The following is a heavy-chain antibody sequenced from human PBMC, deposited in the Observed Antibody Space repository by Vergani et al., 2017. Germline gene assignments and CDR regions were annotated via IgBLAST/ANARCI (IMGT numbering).Heavy chain of an antibody. CDR1: GFTFIMHA. CDR2: LSASDRRT. J-gene: IGHJ3*02. V-gene: IGHV3-23*01. CDR3: AKVGRSEVAGTFGAFDI. Sequence: EVQLLESGGDLVQPGGSLRLSCEASGFTFIMHAMSWVRQAPGKGLEWVSTLSASDRRTHYADSVKGRFTITRDNSKNTLFLHMNSLRPEDTAVYYCAKVGRSEVAGTFGAFDIWGQETMVTVSS. D-gene: IGHD6-19*01.